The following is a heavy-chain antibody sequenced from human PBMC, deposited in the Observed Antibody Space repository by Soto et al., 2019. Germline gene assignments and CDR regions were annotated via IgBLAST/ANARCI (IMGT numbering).Heavy chain of an antibody. CDR2: MNPNSGNT. Sequence: GASVKVSCKASGYTFTSYDINWVRQATGQGLEWMGWMNPNSGNTGYAQKFQGRVTMTRNTSISTAYMELSSLRSEDTAVYYCARGRYCSSTSCYASHPHPPWPWGQGTLVTVSS. V-gene: IGHV1-8*01. D-gene: IGHD2-2*01. J-gene: IGHJ5*02. CDR1: GYTFTSYD. CDR3: ARGRYCSSTSCYASHPHPPWP.